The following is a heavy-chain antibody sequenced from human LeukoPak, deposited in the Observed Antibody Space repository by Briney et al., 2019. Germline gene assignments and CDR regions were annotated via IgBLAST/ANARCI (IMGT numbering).Heavy chain of an antibody. Sequence: GGSLRLSCVASGFDLGGFGMSWVRQAPGKGLEWVSAISDTGNTYHADSVKGRFTISRDSSKNTLFLQMNRLRPEDAAAYYCAKAPVTTCRGAFCYPFDYWGLGTLVTVSS. D-gene: IGHD2-15*01. CDR3: AKAPVTTCRGAFCYPFDY. CDR1: GFDLGGFG. CDR2: ISDTGNT. J-gene: IGHJ4*02. V-gene: IGHV3-23*01.